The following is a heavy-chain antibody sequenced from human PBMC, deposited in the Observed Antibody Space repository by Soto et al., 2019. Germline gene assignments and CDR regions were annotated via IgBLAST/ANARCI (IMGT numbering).Heavy chain of an antibody. V-gene: IGHV3-30-3*01. D-gene: IGHD4-17*01. CDR3: ARDLTVSNYYGMDV. Sequence: AGGSLRLSCAASGFTFSSYAMHWVRQAPGKGLEWVAVISYDGSNKYYADSVKGRFTISRDNSKNTLYLQMNSLRAEDTAVYYCARDLTVSNYYGMDVWGQGTTVTVSS. CDR2: ISYDGSNK. J-gene: IGHJ6*02. CDR1: GFTFSSYA.